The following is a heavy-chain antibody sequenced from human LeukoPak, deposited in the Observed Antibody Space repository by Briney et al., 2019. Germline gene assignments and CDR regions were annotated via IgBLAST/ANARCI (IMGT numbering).Heavy chain of an antibody. CDR3: ARALLAYCGGDCNNWFDP. CDR1: GGSISSYY. J-gene: IGHJ5*02. V-gene: IGHV4-4*07. D-gene: IGHD2-21*02. CDR2: IYTSGST. Sequence: PSETLSLTCTVSGGSISSYYWSWIRQPAGKGLEWIGRIYTSGSTNYNPSLKSRVTISVDTSKNQFSLKLSSVTAADTAVYYCARALLAYCGGDCNNWFDPWGQGTLVTVSS.